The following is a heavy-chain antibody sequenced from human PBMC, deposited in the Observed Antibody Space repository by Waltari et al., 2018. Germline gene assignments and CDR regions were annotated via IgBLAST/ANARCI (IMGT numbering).Heavy chain of an antibody. J-gene: IGHJ6*02. V-gene: IGHV4-38-2*02. Sequence: QVQLQESGPGLVKPSETLSLTCAVSGYSLSSGYYWGWIRQPPGKGLEWIGSIYHSGSTYYNPSLKSRVTISVDTSKNQFSLKLSSVTAADTAVYYCARDSRSYDFWSGYYGHYYYGMDVWGQGTTVTVSS. CDR2: IYHSGST. CDR1: GYSLSSGYY. CDR3: ARDSRSYDFWSGYYGHYYYGMDV. D-gene: IGHD3-3*01.